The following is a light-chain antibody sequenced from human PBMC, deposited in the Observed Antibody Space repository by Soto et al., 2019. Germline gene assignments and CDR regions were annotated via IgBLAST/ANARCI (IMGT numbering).Light chain of an antibody. V-gene: IGLV2-14*03. CDR1: SSDVGGYNY. CDR3: SSYTSSGTLYV. J-gene: IGLJ1*01. CDR2: NVS. Sequence: QSVLTQPASVSGSPGQSITISFTGTSSDVGGYNYVSWYQQHPGKAPKLIIYNVSDRPSGVSNRFSGSKSGNTASLTISGLQAEDEADYSCSSYTSSGTLYVFGTGTKVTVL.